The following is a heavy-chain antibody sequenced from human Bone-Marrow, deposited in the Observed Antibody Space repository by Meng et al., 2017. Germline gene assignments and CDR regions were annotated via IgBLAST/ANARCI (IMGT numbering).Heavy chain of an antibody. V-gene: IGHV3-15*05. CDR2: IKRNSDGGTI. J-gene: IGHJ4*02. CDR3: ATGAAAADH. CDR1: GLSFTDAW. Sequence: VASGGVLENAGVSLRTYCIGCGLSFTDAWMSSVRQAPGKGLEWVGRIKRNSDGGTIDYAAPVKGRFTISRDDSKNTLYLQMDSLITEDTAVYFCATGAAAADHWGQGTLVTVSS. D-gene: IGHD6-13*01.